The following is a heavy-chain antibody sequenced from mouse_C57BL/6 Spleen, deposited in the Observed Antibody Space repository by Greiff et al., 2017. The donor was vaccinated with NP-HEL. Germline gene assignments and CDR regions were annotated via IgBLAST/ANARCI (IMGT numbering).Heavy chain of an antibody. Sequence: QVQLQQSGAELVKPGASVKISCKASGYAFSSYWMNWVKQRPGKGLEWIGQIYPGDGDTNYNGKFKGKATLTADKSSSTAYMQLSSLTSEDSAVYFCGRSTTEGSFAYWGQGTLVTVSA. J-gene: IGHJ3*01. D-gene: IGHD3-3*01. CDR2: IYPGDGDT. CDR1: GYAFSSYW. CDR3: GRSTTEGSFAY. V-gene: IGHV1-80*01.